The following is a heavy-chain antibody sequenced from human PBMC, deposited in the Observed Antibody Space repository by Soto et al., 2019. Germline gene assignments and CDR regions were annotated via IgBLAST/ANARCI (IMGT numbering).Heavy chain of an antibody. CDR3: ARGPFGWYGFDY. V-gene: IGHV3-74*01. Sequence: EVQLVESGGGLVQPGGSLRLSCAGSGFTFSSDWMHWVRQDPGKGLVWVSRLNKDGTIANYADAVKGRFTISRDNAKNTLFLQMNSLTAEDTGLYYFARGPFGWYGFDYWGQGTVVTVSS. J-gene: IGHJ4*02. D-gene: IGHD6-19*01. CDR1: GFTFSSDW. CDR2: LNKDGTIA.